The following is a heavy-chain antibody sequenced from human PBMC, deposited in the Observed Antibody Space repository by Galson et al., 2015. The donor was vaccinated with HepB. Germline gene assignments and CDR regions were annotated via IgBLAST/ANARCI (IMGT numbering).Heavy chain of an antibody. CDR1: GFTFSDYY. D-gene: IGHD2-2*01. V-gene: IGHV3-11*06. CDR3: ARDAVVPAAIDYYYMDV. CDR2: ISSSSSYT. Sequence: SLRLSCAASGFTFSDYYMSWIRQAPGKGLEWVSYISSSSSYTNYADSVKGRFTISRDNAKNSLYLQMNSLRAEDTAVYYCARDAVVPAAIDYYYMDVWGKGTTVTVSS. J-gene: IGHJ6*03.